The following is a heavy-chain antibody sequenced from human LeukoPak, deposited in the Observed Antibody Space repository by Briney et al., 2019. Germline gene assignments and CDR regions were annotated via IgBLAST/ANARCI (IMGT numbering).Heavy chain of an antibody. CDR3: ARSCYGGNWYFDL. Sequence: PSETLSLTCTVSYYSINSGYYWGWIRQPPGKALEWIGTIYHGGGTYYNPSLKSRVTISVDTSKNQFSLNLSSVTAADTAIYYCARSCYGGNWYFDLWGRGTLVTVSS. CDR2: IYHGGGT. J-gene: IGHJ2*01. V-gene: IGHV4-38-2*02. CDR1: YYSINSGYY. D-gene: IGHD4-23*01.